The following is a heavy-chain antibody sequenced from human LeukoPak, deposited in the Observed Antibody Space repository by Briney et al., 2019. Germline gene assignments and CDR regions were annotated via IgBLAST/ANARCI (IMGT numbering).Heavy chain of an antibody. D-gene: IGHD4-17*01. CDR1: GFTVSSNY. Sequence: GGSLRLTCAASGFTVSSNYMSWVRQAPGKGLEWVSVIYSGGSTYYADSVKGRFTISRDNSKNTLYLQMNSLRAKDTAVYYCARVSHGDYAGDWFDPWGQGTLVTVSS. CDR3: ARVSHGDYAGDWFDP. CDR2: IYSGGST. J-gene: IGHJ5*02. V-gene: IGHV3-53*01.